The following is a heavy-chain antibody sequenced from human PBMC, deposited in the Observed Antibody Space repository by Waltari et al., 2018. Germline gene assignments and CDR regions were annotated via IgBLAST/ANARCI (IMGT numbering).Heavy chain of an antibody. J-gene: IGHJ6*02. D-gene: IGHD2-21*01. CDR3: ARDNAYCGGQREGHCYYYYGMDV. CDR1: GGSLSSYY. Sequence: QVQLQESGPGLVKPSETLSLTCTVSGGSLSSYYWSWIRQPPGKGLEWIGYIYYSGSTNYNPSLKSRVTISVDTSKNQFSLKLSSVTAADTAVYYCARDNAYCGGQREGHCYYYYGMDVWGQGTTVTVSS. CDR2: IYYSGST. V-gene: IGHV4-59*01.